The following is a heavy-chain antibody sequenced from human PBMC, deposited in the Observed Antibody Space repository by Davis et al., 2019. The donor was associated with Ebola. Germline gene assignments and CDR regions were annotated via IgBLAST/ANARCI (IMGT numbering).Heavy chain of an antibody. CDR2: IIPIFGTA. V-gene: IGHV1-69*13. Sequence: SVKASCKASGGTFSSYAISWVRQAPGQGLEWMGGIIPIFGTANYAQKFQGRVTITADESTSTAYMELSSLRSEDTAVYYCATASGIVVSYSYGMDVWGQGTTVTVSS. D-gene: IGHD1-26*01. J-gene: IGHJ6*02. CDR3: ATASGIVVSYSYGMDV. CDR1: GGTFSSYA.